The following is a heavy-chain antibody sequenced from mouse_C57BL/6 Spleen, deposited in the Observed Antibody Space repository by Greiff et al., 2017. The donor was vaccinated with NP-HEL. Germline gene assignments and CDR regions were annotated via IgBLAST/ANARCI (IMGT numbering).Heavy chain of an antibody. V-gene: IGHV1-52*01. CDR3: ARSDGNYGWFAY. D-gene: IGHD2-1*01. Sequence: QVQLQQPGAELVRPGSSVKLSCKASGYTFTSYWMHWVKQRPIQGLEWIGNIDPSDSETHYNQKFKDKATLTVDKSSSTAYMQLSSLTSEDSAVYYCARSDGNYGWFAYWGQGTLVTVSA. CDR2: IDPSDSET. J-gene: IGHJ3*01. CDR1: GYTFTSYW.